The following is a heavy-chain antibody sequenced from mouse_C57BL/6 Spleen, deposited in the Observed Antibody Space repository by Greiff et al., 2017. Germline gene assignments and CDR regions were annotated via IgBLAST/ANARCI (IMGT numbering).Heavy chain of an antibody. CDR3: ERGITPVPYYYAMDY. CDR2: INPNYGTT. D-gene: IGHD1-1*01. CDR1: GYSFTDYN. Sequence: QLQQSGPELVKPGASVKISCKASGYSFTDYNMNWVKQSNGKSLEWIGVINPNYGTTSYNQKFKGKATLTVDQSSSTAYMQLNSLTSEDYAVYYCERGITPVPYYYAMDYWGQGTSVTVSS. J-gene: IGHJ4*01. V-gene: IGHV1-39*01.